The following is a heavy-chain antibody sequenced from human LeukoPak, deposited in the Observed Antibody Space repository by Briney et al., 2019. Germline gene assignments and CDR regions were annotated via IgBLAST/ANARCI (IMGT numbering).Heavy chain of an antibody. CDR2: INHSGST. Sequence: SETLSLTCAVYGGSFSGYYWSWIRQPPGKGLEWIGEINHSGSTNYNPSLKSRVTISVDTSKNQFSLKLSSVTAEDTAVYYCSLLAVASPQDYWGQGTLVTVSS. D-gene: IGHD6-19*01. J-gene: IGHJ4*02. V-gene: IGHV4-34*01. CDR1: GGSFSGYY. CDR3: SLLAVASPQDY.